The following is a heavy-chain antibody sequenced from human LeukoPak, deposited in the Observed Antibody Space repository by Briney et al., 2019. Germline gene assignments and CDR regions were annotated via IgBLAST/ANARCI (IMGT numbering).Heavy chain of an antibody. Sequence: GASVKVSCKVSGYTLTELSMHWVRQAPGKGLEWMGGFDPEDGETIYAQKFQDRVTMTEDTSTDTAYMELSSLRSEDTAVYYCATGLSIAAAGTDYYYYGMDVWGQGTTVTVSS. V-gene: IGHV1-24*01. J-gene: IGHJ6*02. CDR3: ATGLSIAAAGTDYYYYGMDV. CDR1: GYTLTELS. D-gene: IGHD6-13*01. CDR2: FDPEDGET.